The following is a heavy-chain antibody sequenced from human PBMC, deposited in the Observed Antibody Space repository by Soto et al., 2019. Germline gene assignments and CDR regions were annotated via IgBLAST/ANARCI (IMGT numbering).Heavy chain of an antibody. CDR3: ARGTGGSRRFDP. V-gene: IGHV3-53*02. J-gene: IGHJ5*02. CDR1: GFIVSNNY. CDR2: IYSGGAT. Sequence: EVQLVETGGGLIQPGGSLRLSCEVSGFIVSNNYITWIRQAPGKGLEWVSIIYSGGATYYADSVKGRFTISRDNSKNTVYLQMNNLRAEDTAVYNCARGTGGSRRFDPWGQGTLVTVSS. D-gene: IGHD3-16*01.